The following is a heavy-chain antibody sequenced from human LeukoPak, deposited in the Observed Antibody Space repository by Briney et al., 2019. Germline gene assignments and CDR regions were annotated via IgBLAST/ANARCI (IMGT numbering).Heavy chain of an antibody. D-gene: IGHD3-10*01. Sequence: GYLRLSCAASGFTFQDYAMHWVRQAPGKGLECVALISGDGDTTSYTDSVKGRFTVYRDNSKNSLYLRMDSLTTEDTGLYYCTKVADSGSYYRAFELWGQATMVTVSS. CDR3: TKVADSGSYYRAFEL. V-gene: IGHV3-43*02. CDR2: ISGDGDTT. J-gene: IGHJ3*01. CDR1: GFTFQDYA.